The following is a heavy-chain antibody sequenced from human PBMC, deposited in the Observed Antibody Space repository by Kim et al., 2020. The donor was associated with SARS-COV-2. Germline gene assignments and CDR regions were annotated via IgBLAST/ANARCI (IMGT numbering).Heavy chain of an antibody. CDR3: ARDPGILRLYSSGWYFDY. J-gene: IGHJ4*02. D-gene: IGHD6-19*01. Sequence: KGRFTISRDNAKNSLYLQMNSLRAEDTAVYYCARDPGILRLYSSGWYFDYWGQGTLVTVSS. V-gene: IGHV3-11*05.